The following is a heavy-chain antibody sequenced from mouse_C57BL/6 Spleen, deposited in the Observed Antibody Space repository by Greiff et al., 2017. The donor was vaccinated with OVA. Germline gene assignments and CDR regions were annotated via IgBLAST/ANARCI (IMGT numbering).Heavy chain of an antibody. D-gene: IGHD2-1*01. V-gene: IGHV1-26*01. J-gene: IGHJ1*03. CDR2: INPNNGGT. CDR3: ARDYGKDFDV. CDR1: GYTFTDYY. Sequence: EVKLMESGPELVKPGASVKISCKASGYTFTDYYMNWVKQSHGKSLEWIGDINPNNGGTSYNQKFKGKATLTVDKSSSTAYMELRSLTSEDSAVYYCARDYGKDFDVWGTGTTVTVSS.